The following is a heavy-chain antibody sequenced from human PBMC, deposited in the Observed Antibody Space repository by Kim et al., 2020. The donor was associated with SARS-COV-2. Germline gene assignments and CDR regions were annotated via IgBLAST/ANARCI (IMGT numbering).Heavy chain of an antibody. D-gene: IGHD2-2*01. CDR2: INHSGST. J-gene: IGHJ3*02. V-gene: IGHV4-34*01. CDR1: GGSFSGYY. Sequence: SETLSLTCAVYGGSFSGYYWSWIRQPPGKGLEWIGEINHSGSTNYNPSLKSRVTISVDTSKNQFSLKLSSVTAADTAVYYCARGKSPAHAFDIWGQGTMVTVSS. CDR3: ARGKSPAHAFDI.